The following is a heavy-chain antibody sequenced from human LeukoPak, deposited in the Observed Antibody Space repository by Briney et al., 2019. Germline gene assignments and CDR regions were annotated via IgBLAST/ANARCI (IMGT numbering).Heavy chain of an antibody. J-gene: IGHJ4*02. CDR2: ISSDGNNK. D-gene: IGHD5-18*01. CDR1: GFTFITTG. CDR3: AKDHMAVRVGYIFDY. Sequence: PGASPRLSCAISGFTFITTGMHSIRHAPGKGLEWGPFISSDGNNKYYADSVKCRVTISRDNSKNMLYLEMNSLRADDTAVYYCAKDHMAVRVGYIFDYWGQGTLVTVSS. V-gene: IGHV3-30*18.